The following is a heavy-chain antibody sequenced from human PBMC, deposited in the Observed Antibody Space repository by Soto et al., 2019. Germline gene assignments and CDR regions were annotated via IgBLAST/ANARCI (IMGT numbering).Heavy chain of an antibody. Sequence: LRLSCAASGFTFSSYDMHWVRQATGKGLEWVSGIGTAGDPYYPGSVKGRFTISRENAKNSLYLQMNSLRAGDTAVYYCVRVSQSEWAFDFWGQGTMVTVSS. CDR1: GFTFSSYD. V-gene: IGHV3-13*05. D-gene: IGHD2-8*01. CDR2: IGTAGDP. J-gene: IGHJ3*01. CDR3: VRVSQSEWAFDF.